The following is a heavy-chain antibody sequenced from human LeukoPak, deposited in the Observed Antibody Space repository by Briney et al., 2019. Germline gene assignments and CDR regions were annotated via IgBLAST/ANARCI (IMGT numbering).Heavy chain of an antibody. CDR1: GYTFTGYY. D-gene: IGHD2-2*01. Sequence: ASVKVSCKASGYTFTGYYMHWVRQAPGQGLEWMGWINPNSGGTNYAQKFQGRVTMTRDASISTAYMELSRLRSDDTAVYYCARADIVVVPAAKVGGWFDPWGQGTLVTVSS. CDR2: INPNSGGT. CDR3: ARADIVVVPAAKVGGWFDP. V-gene: IGHV1-2*02. J-gene: IGHJ5*02.